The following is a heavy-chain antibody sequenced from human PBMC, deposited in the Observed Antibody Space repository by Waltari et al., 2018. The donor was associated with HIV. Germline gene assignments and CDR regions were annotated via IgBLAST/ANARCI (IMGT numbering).Heavy chain of an antibody. Sequence: QVQLQESGPGLVKPSETLSLTCTVSGGSISSYYWSWIRQPPGKGLEWIGYIYYSGSTNYNPSLKSRVTISVDTSKNQFSLKLSSVTAADTAVYYCAIGYCTGGVCYLDPWGQGTLVTVSS. CDR3: AIGYCTGGVCYLDP. CDR2: IYYSGST. J-gene: IGHJ5*02. CDR1: GGSISSYY. D-gene: IGHD2-8*02. V-gene: IGHV4-59*01.